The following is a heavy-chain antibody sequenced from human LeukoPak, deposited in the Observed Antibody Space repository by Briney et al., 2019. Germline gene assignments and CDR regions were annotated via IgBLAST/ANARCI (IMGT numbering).Heavy chain of an antibody. Sequence: SETLSLTCTVSGGSISSYYWSWIRQPAGKGLEWIGRIYTSGSTNYNPSLKSRVTMSVDTSKNQFSLKLSSVTAADTAVYYCARASGGYSSSWYSWWFDPWGQGTLVTVSS. D-gene: IGHD6-13*01. CDR2: IYTSGST. J-gene: IGHJ5*02. CDR1: GGSISSYY. V-gene: IGHV4-4*07. CDR3: ARASGGYSSSWYSWWFDP.